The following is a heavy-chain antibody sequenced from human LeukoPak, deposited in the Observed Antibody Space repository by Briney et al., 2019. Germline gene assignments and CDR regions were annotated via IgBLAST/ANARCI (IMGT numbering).Heavy chain of an antibody. CDR3: AQGRLGYSYGAFDH. J-gene: IGHJ4*02. Sequence: GGSLRLSCAASGFTFSSYWMSWVRQAPGKGLEWVANIKQDGSEKYYVDSVKGRFTISRDNAKNSLYLQMNSLRAEDTAVYYCAQGRLGYSYGAFDHWGQGTLVTVSS. D-gene: IGHD5-18*01. CDR1: GFTFSSYW. V-gene: IGHV3-7*05. CDR2: IKQDGSEK.